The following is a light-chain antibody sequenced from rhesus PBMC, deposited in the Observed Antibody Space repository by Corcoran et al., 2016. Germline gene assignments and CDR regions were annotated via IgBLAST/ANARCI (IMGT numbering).Light chain of an antibody. Sequence: EIVMTQSPATLSLSPGERATLSCRASQSVSSSLAWYQQKPGQVLRLLIYGSSTRATGIPDRFSGMGSGTEFTLTISSLEPEDFAVYYCQQYSTWPQTFGQGTKVEIK. CDR1: QSVSSS. J-gene: IGKJ1*01. CDR3: QQYSTWPQT. CDR2: GSS. V-gene: IGKV3-42*03.